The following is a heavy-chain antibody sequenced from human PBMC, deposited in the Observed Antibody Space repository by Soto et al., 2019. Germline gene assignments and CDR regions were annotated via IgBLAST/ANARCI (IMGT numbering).Heavy chain of an antibody. Sequence: GGSLRLSCAGSGFTFNDAWMNWVRQAPGKGLEWVGRIKSESDGGTTAYAAPVKGRFTISRDDSKNTVYLQVNSLRTEDTALYYCMTDRQYRPAYWGQGTQVTVSS. V-gene: IGHV3-15*07. J-gene: IGHJ4*02. D-gene: IGHD3-16*02. CDR1: GFTFNDAW. CDR3: MTDRQYRPAY. CDR2: IKSESDGGTT.